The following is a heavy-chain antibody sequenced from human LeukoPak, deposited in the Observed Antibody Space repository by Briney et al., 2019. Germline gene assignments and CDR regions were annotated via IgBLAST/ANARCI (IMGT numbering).Heavy chain of an antibody. CDR2: IYPGDSDT. J-gene: IGHJ6*02. V-gene: IGHV5-51*01. D-gene: IGHD3-10*01. CDR3: ARATFGYYYGMDV. CDR1: GYSFTSYW. Sequence: GESLKISCKGSGYSFTSYWIGWVRQMPGKGLEWMGIIYPGDSDTRYSPSFQGQVTISADKSISTAYLQWGSLKASDTAMYYCARATFGYYYGMDVWGQGTTVTVSS.